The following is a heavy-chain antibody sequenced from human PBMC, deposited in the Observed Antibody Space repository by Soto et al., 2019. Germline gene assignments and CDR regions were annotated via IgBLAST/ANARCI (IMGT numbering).Heavy chain of an antibody. Sequence: XSVKVSCKASGYTFTSYYMHWVRQAPGQGLEWMGIINPSGGSTSYAQKFQGRVTMTRDTSTSTVYMELSSLRSEDTAVYYCARDTSGYADFDYWGQGTLVTVSS. J-gene: IGHJ4*02. D-gene: IGHD5-12*01. CDR2: INPSGGST. V-gene: IGHV1-46*03. CDR1: GYTFTSYY. CDR3: ARDTSGYADFDY.